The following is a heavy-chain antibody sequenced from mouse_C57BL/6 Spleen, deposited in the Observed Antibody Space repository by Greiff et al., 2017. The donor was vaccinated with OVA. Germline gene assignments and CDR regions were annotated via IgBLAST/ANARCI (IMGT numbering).Heavy chain of an antibody. D-gene: IGHD2-3*01. CDR1: VYTFTSYW. CDR2: IDPSDSET. J-gene: IGHJ1*03. CDR3: ARRADGYWYFDV. Sequence: QVQLQQPGAELVRPGSSVKLSCKASVYTFTSYWMHWVKQRPIQGLEWIGNIDPSDSETHYNQKFKDKATLTVDKSSSTAYMQLSSLTSEDSAVYYCARRADGYWYFDVWGTGTTVTVSS. V-gene: IGHV1-52*01.